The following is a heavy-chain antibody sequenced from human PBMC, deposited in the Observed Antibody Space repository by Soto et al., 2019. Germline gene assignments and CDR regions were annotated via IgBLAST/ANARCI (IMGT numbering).Heavy chain of an antibody. J-gene: IGHJ6*02. V-gene: IGHV5-51*01. CDR3: ARAPEVYCSSTSCYSTLDV. Sequence: PGESLKISCKGSGYSFTNYWIGWVRQMPGKGLEWMGIIYPGDSDTSYSPSFQGQVTISADKSITTAYLQWSSLKASDTAMYFCARAPEVYCSSTSCYSTLDVWGQGTTVTAP. CDR2: IYPGDSDT. CDR1: GYSFTNYW. D-gene: IGHD2-2*02.